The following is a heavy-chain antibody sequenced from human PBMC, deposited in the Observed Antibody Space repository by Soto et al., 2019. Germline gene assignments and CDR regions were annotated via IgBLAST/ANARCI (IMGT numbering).Heavy chain of an antibody. CDR3: ARGAVTPDS. CDR2: ISASGGST. V-gene: IGHV3-23*01. D-gene: IGHD3-10*01. CDR1: GFTFSAYG. J-gene: IGHJ4*02. Sequence: DVHVLESGGGLVQPGGSLRLSCATSGFTFSAYGMAWVRQIPGKGLQWVSTISASGGSTYYADSVKGRFTISRDSSKNTLYLQMNSLRAEDTAVYYCARGAVTPDSWGQGTLVTVSS.